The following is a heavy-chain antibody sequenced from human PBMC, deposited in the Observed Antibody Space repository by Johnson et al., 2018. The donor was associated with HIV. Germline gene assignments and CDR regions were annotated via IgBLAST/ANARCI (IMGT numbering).Heavy chain of an antibody. CDR3: AKDQWSSSWTNDAFDI. Sequence: MQVVESGGGLVQPGGSLRLSCAASGLTFSSYDMHWVRQAPGKGLEWVSVIYSGGSTYYADSVKGRFTISRDNSKNTLYLQMNSLRAEDTAVYYCAKDQWSSSWTNDAFDIWGQGTMVTVSS. J-gene: IGHJ3*02. V-gene: IGHV3-66*01. CDR1: GLTFSSYD. D-gene: IGHD6-13*01. CDR2: IYSGGST.